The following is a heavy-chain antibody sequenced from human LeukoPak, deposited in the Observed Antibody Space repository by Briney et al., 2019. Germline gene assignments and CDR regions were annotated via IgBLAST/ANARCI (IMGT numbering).Heavy chain of an antibody. J-gene: IGHJ6*03. CDR2: ISSSSSYI. V-gene: IGHV3-21*01. D-gene: IGHD1-14*01. Sequence: GGSLRLSRAASGFTFSSYSMNWVRQAPGKGLEWVSSISSSSSYIYYADSVKGRFTISRDNAKNSLYLQMNSLTAEDTAVYFCARDAALLPGKYYYYMDVWGKGTRVTVSS. CDR1: GFTFSSYS. CDR3: ARDAALLPGKYYYYMDV.